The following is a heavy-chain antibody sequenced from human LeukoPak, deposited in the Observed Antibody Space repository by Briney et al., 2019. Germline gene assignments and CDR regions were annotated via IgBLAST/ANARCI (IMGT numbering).Heavy chain of an antibody. CDR1: GGSINSGAYY. D-gene: IGHD1-26*01. CDR2: IYYTGST. Sequence: SETLSLTCSISGGSINSGAYYWGWIRQPPGKGLEWTGSIYYTGSTNYNPSLKSRVSISVDTSKNQFSLKLSSVTAADTAVYYCARMGDFNGFYWGQGTLVTVSS. V-gene: IGHV4-30-4*01. CDR3: ARMGDFNGFY. J-gene: IGHJ4*02.